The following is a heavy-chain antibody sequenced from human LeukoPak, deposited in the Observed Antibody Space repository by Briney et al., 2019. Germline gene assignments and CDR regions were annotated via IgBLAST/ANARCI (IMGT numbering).Heavy chain of an antibody. D-gene: IGHD5-12*01. CDR3: AREDSGYDPGGSYYYYYMDV. CDR2: INPNSGGT. V-gene: IGHV1-2*02. J-gene: IGHJ6*03. CDR1: GYPFTGYY. Sequence: ASVKISFKASGYPFTGYYMHWVRPAPGQGLEWMGWINPNSGGTNYGQKFQGRVTITRDTSISTAYMELSRLRSDDTAVYYCAREDSGYDPGGSYYYYYMDVWGKGTTVTVSS.